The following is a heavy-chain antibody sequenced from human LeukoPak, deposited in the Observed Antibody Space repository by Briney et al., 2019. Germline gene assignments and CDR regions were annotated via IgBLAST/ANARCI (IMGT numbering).Heavy chain of an antibody. CDR1: GFTFSSYW. CDR3: AEDRQWLVPMM. Sequence: GGSLRLSCAASGFTFSSYWMSWVRQAPGKGLEWVANIKQDGSEKYYVDSVKGRFTISRDNSKNTLYLQMNSLRAEDTAVYYCAEDRQWLVPMMWGQGTLVTVSS. V-gene: IGHV3-7*01. CDR2: IKQDGSEK. D-gene: IGHD6-19*01. J-gene: IGHJ4*02.